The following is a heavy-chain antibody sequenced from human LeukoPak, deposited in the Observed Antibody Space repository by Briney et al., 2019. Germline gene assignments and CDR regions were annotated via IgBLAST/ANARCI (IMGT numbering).Heavy chain of an antibody. CDR2: ISGSGGST. Sequence: GSLSLSCAASGFTFSNYAMSWVRQAPGKGLEWVSAISGSGGSTYYADSVKGRFTISRDNSKNTLYLQMNSLRAEDTAVYYCASLGGNYVNYFDYWGQGTLVTVSS. CDR1: GFTFSNYA. CDR3: ASLGGNYVNYFDY. V-gene: IGHV3-23*01. J-gene: IGHJ4*02. D-gene: IGHD4-11*01.